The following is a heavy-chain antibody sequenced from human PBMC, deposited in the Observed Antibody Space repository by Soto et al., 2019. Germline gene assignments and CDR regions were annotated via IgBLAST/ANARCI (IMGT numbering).Heavy chain of an antibody. D-gene: IGHD2-21*01. CDR2: LYYSGST. CDR1: GDSMSSSDYY. CDR3: ARGFWWLAQYDYYGMDV. V-gene: IGHV4-61*08. Sequence: PSETLSLTCAVSGDSMSSSDYYWGWMRQPPGKGLEWIVYLYYSGSTNCNPSLKSRVTISVDTSKNQFSLKLSSVTAADTAVYYCARGFWWLAQYDYYGMDVWGQGTTVTVSS. J-gene: IGHJ6*02.